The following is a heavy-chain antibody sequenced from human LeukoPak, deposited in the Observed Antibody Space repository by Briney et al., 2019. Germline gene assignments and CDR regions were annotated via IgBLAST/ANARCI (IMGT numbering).Heavy chain of an antibody. CDR3: AKDNAPFTLDAFDI. V-gene: IGHV3-9*01. D-gene: IGHD2-2*01. J-gene: IGHJ3*02. Sequence: GGSLRLSCAASGFTFSSYAMHWVRQAPGKGLEWVSGISWNSGSIGYADSVKGRFTISRDNAKNSLYLQMNSLRAEDTALYYCAKDNAPFTLDAFDIWGQGTMVTVSS. CDR2: ISWNSGSI. CDR1: GFTFSSYA.